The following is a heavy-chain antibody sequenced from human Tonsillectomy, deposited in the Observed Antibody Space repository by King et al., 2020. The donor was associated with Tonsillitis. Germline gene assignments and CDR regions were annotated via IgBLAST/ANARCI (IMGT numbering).Heavy chain of an antibody. V-gene: IGHV3-48*01. J-gene: IGHJ4*02. Sequence: DVQLVESGGGLVQPGGSLRLSCVVSGLTFSTYNMNWVRQAPGKGLEWVSFISATTNDIYYADSLRGRFTISRDNAKKSLYLQMNTLRAEDTAVYYCVRAHSGSTYGYYYWGQGTLVTVSS. CDR1: GLTFSTYN. D-gene: IGHD5-18*01. CDR2: ISATTNDI. CDR3: VRAHSGSTYGYYY.